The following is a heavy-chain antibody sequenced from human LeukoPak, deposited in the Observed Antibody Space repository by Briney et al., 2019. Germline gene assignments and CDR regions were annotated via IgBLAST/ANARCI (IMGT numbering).Heavy chain of an antibody. CDR1: GGSVSNSLYY. D-gene: IGHD4/OR15-4a*01. Sequence: SETLSLTCTVSGGSVSNSLYYWSWIRQPPGKGLEWIGYNNGDTNYNPSLKSRVIISIDTSSNQFSLRLNSMTAADTAVYYCARVLGAASWRSYDYWGQGSLVTVSS. CDR3: ARVLGAASWRSYDY. V-gene: IGHV4-61*01. CDR2: NNGDT. J-gene: IGHJ4*02.